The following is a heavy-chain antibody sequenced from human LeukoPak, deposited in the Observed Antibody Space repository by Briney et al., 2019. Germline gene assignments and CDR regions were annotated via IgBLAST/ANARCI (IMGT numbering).Heavy chain of an antibody. Sequence: GGSLRLSCAASGLTFSTYGMTWVRLVPGKGLEWVSGISGSGDTTYYADSVKGRFTISRDNSKSTLFLQMNSLRVEDTAVYYCAKDRGYWGQGTLVTVSS. J-gene: IGHJ4*02. CDR1: GLTFSTYG. CDR2: ISGSGDTT. CDR3: AKDRGY. V-gene: IGHV3-23*01.